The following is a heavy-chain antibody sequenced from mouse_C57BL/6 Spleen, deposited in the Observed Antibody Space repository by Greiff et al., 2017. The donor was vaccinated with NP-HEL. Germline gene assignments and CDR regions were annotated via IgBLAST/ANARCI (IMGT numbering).Heavy chain of an antibody. D-gene: IGHD1-1*01. CDR1: GYTFTSYW. CDR2: IHPSDSDT. CDR3: AIGIGFITTVVDSWFAY. J-gene: IGHJ3*01. Sequence: VQLQQPGAELVKPGASVKVSCKASGYTFTSYWMHWVKQRHGQGLEWIGRIHPSDSDTNYNQKFKGKATLTVDKSSSTAYMQLSSLTSEDSAVYYCAIGIGFITTVVDSWFAYWGQGTLVTVSA. V-gene: IGHV1-74*01.